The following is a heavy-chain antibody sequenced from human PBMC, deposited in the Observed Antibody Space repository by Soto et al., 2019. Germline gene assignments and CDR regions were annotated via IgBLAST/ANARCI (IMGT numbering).Heavy chain of an antibody. CDR2: IDPSDSYT. CDR3: ARRGHCSGGSCYPGAYYYYYYGMDV. D-gene: IGHD2-15*01. J-gene: IGHJ6*02. V-gene: IGHV5-10-1*01. Sequence: GESLKISCKGSGYSFTSYWISWVRQMPGKGLEWMGRIDPSDSYTNYSPSFQGHVTISADKSISTAYLQWSSLKASDTAMYYCARRGHCSGGSCYPGAYYYYYYGMDVWGQGTTVTVSS. CDR1: GYSFTSYW.